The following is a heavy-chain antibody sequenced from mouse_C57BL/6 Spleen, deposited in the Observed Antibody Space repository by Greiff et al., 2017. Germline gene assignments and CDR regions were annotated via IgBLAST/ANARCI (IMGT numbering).Heavy chain of an antibody. CDR1: GFTFSSYA. CDR3: ARDVYGCGHWFAY. J-gene: IGHJ3*01. V-gene: IGHV5S21*01. CDR2: ISSGGDDS. D-gene: IGHD1-1*01. Sequence: EVQVVESGEGLVKPGGSLKLSCAASGFTFSSYALSWVRQTPEKRLEWVAYISSGGDDSYYTDTVKGRFTISRDNAKNTLYLQMSSLKSEDTAVYYCARDVYGCGHWFAYWGQGTLVTVAA.